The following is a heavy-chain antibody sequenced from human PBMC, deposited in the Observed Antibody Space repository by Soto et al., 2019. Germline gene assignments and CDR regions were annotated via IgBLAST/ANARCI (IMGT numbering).Heavy chain of an antibody. CDR1: GYTFTGYY. Sequence: GASVKVSCKASGYTFTGYYIHWVRQAPGQGLEWMGWINPNSGGTNYAQKFQGRVTMTRDTSISTAYIELSRLRSDDTAVYYCARNSYYYDSSGYPYWGQGTLVTVSS. J-gene: IGHJ4*02. V-gene: IGHV1-2*02. CDR3: ARNSYYYDSSGYPY. CDR2: INPNSGGT. D-gene: IGHD3-22*01.